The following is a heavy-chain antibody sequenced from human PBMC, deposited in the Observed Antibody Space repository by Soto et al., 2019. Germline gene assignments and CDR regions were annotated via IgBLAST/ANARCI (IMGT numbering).Heavy chain of an antibody. J-gene: IGHJ4*02. CDR1: GFTFSNAW. V-gene: IGHV3-15*07. CDR3: TANCRN. Sequence: EVQLVESGGGLVKPGGSLSLSCAASGFTFSNAWMNWVRQAPGKGLEWVGRFKSKTDGGTTDYAAPVKGRFIISRDDSKNTLYLQMNSLKTEDTAVYYCTANCRNWGQGTLVTVSS. D-gene: IGHD1-1*01. CDR2: FKSKTDGGTT.